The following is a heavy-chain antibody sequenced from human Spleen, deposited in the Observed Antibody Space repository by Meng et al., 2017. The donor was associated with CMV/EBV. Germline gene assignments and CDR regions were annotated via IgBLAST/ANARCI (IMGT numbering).Heavy chain of an antibody. CDR1: GFTFSTYG. V-gene: IGHV3-66*02. CDR3: AREAGN. CDR2: IYSGGST. Sequence: GESLKISCAASGFTFSTYGMSWVRQAPGKGLEWVSVIYSGGSTYYADSVKGRFTISRDNSKNTLYLQMNSLRAEDTAVYYCAREAGNWGQGTLVTVSS. J-gene: IGHJ4*02.